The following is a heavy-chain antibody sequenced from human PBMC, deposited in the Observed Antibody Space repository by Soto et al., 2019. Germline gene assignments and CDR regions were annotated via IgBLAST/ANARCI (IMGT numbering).Heavy chain of an antibody. CDR1: GFTFSDYY. J-gene: IGHJ3*02. Sequence: GGSLRLSCAASGFTFSDYYMTWIRQAPGKGLEWVSYISSSGTGIYYADSVKGRFTISRDNGKNSLYLQMSSLRVEDTAVYYCARAYSDAFDIWGQGTMVTVSS. V-gene: IGHV3-11*01. CDR3: ARAYSDAFDI. CDR2: ISSSGTGI. D-gene: IGHD2-15*01.